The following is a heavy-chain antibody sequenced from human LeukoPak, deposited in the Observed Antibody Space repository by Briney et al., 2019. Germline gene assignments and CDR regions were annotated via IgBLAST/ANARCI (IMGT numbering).Heavy chain of an antibody. J-gene: IGHJ4*02. D-gene: IGHD5-18*01. V-gene: IGHV4-59*08. CDR1: GGSISSYY. CDR3: ARQRYSYGSIYFDY. Sequence: SETLSLTCTVSGGSISSYYWSWIRQPPGKGLEWIGYIYYSGSTNYNPSLKSRVTISVDTFKNQFFLKLSSVTAADTAVYYCARQRYSYGSIYFDYWGQGTLVTVSS. CDR2: IYYSGST.